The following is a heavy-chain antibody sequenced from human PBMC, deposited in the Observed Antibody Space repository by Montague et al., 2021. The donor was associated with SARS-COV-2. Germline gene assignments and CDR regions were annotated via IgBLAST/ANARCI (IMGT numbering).Heavy chain of an antibody. J-gene: IGHJ4*02. D-gene: IGHD5-18*01. Sequence: PALVKPTQTLTLTCTFSGFSLSTSGEAVGWIRQPPGKTLEWLALIYWDDDKRYSPSLKSRLTITKDTSKNQVVLTMTNMDPVDTATYYCAHRGGRVWTQPYFDYWGQGTLVTVSS. CDR1: GFSLSTSGEA. V-gene: IGHV2-5*02. CDR3: AHRGGRVWTQPYFDY. CDR2: IYWDDDK.